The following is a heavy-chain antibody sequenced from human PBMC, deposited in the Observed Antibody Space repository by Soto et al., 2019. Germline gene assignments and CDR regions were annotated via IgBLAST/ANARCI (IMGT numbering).Heavy chain of an antibody. D-gene: IGHD2-15*01. V-gene: IGHV5-51*01. CDR1: GYSFSENW. J-gene: IGHJ6*02. Sequence: GESLKISCKGSGYSFSENWIGWVRQVPGKGLEWMGIIYPGDSDTRYTPSFQGQVTISVARSLSTAYLQWTRLKASDTAIYYCARRIGYSGDYYYGIDVWGQGTPVTVSS. CDR2: IYPGDSDT. CDR3: ARRIGYSGDYYYGIDV.